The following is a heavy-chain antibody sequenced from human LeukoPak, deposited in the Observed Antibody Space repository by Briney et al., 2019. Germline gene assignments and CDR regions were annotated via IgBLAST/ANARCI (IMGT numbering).Heavy chain of an antibody. CDR2: IWSDASNR. Sequence: GGPLRLSCAASGFIFSHHGMHWVRQAPGKGLEWVAVIWSDASNRFYATSVKGRFTISRDNFQKTVFLQMNSLRVEDTGIYYCARDAQRGFDYSNSLRYWGHGTLVTVSS. V-gene: IGHV3-30*12. J-gene: IGHJ4*01. D-gene: IGHD4-11*01. CDR1: GFIFSHHG. CDR3: ARDAQRGFDYSNSLRY.